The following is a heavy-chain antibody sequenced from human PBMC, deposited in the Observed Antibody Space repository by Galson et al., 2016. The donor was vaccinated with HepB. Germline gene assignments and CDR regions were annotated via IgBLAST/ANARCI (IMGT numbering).Heavy chain of an antibody. Sequence: SLRLSCAASGFTFNTYAMSWVRQAPGKGLEWVAVVFYDDSRKYYADFVKGRFSISRDNSKSRLYVDMSSLRAEDTAVYYFATDGPWGGASCHGSHPCGLDVWGQGTTVTVSS. CDR3: ATDGPWGGASCHGSHPCGLDV. J-gene: IGHJ6*02. CDR2: VFYDDSRK. V-gene: IGHV3-33*08. CDR1: GFTFNTYA. D-gene: IGHD2-21*01.